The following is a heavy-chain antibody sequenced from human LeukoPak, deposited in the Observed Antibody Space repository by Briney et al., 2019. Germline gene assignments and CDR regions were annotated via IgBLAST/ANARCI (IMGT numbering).Heavy chain of an antibody. CDR2: IYSGGST. CDR3: ARGGSYLSAFDI. J-gene: IGHJ3*02. V-gene: IGHV3-53*01. Sequence: PGGSLRLSCAASGFTVSSNYMSWVRQAPGKGLEWVSIIYSGGSTFYADSVKGRFTISRDNSKNTLNLQMNSLRAEDTAVYYCARGGSYLSAFDIWGQGTMVTVSS. D-gene: IGHD1-26*01. CDR1: GFTVSSNY.